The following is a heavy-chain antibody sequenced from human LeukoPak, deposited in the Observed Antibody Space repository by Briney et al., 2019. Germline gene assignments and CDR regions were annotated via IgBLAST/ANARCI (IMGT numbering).Heavy chain of an antibody. D-gene: IGHD3-10*01. Sequence: SETLSLTCAVYSGSFSGYYWSWIRQAPGKGLEWIGEINHSGSTNYNPSLRTRVTISVDTSKNQLSLKMTSVTVADTAIYYCAARGEYSGSGTRWGQGALVTVSS. V-gene: IGHV4-34*01. CDR1: SGSFSGYY. J-gene: IGHJ4*02. CDR2: INHSGST. CDR3: AARGEYSGSGTR.